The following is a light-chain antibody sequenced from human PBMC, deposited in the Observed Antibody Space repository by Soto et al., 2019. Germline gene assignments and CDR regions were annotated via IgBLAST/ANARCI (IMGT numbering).Light chain of an antibody. J-gene: IGKJ2*01. Sequence: EIVMTQSPASLSVSPGDGATLSCRASQTVASNLAWYQQKPGQGPRLLIHGASTRAAGVPARFSGSGSGTDFTLTISSLQSEDFAVYYCHQYHNWPPQYTFGQGTKLQIK. CDR1: QTVASN. CDR2: GAS. CDR3: HQYHNWPPQYT. V-gene: IGKV3-15*01.